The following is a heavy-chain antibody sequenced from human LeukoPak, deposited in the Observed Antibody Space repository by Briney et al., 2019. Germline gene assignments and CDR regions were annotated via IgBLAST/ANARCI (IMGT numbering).Heavy chain of an antibody. V-gene: IGHV1-2*02. Sequence: ASVKVSCKASGYTFSGYYMHWLRQAPGQGLEWMGWINPNGGVTNHAQKFQGRVTMTRDTSISTAYMELSRLRSDDTAVYYCARDGGDGYNFYYWGQGTLVTVSS. CDR1: GYTFSGYY. D-gene: IGHD5-24*01. CDR3: ARDGGDGYNFYY. CDR2: INPNGGVT. J-gene: IGHJ4*02.